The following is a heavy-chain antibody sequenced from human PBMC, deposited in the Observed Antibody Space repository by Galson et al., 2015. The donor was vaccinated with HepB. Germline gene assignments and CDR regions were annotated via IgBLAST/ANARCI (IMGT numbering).Heavy chain of an antibody. CDR2: IKQDGSEK. J-gene: IGHJ3*02. D-gene: IGHD4-17*01. CDR3: ARAIYGDWGSDAFDI. V-gene: IGHV3-7*01. CDR1: GFTFSNYW. Sequence: SLRLSCAASGFTFSNYWMSWVRQAPGKGLEWVANIKQDGSEKHYVDSVKGRFTISRDNVKNSLYLQMSTLRAEDTAVYYCARAIYGDWGSDAFDIWGQGTMVTVPS.